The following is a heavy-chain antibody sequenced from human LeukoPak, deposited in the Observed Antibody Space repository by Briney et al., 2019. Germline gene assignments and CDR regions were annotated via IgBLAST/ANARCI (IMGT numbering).Heavy chain of an antibody. Sequence: ASVKVSCKASGYTFISYDIVWLRQATGQGLEWMGYMDPKSGNTDYVQNFQGRVTMTRDTSITTAYMELSGLRSEDTAVYYCARKIASTRLGVRYYYMDVWGEGTTVTISS. J-gene: IGHJ6*03. CDR2: MDPKSGNT. D-gene: IGHD2-2*01. CDR1: GYTFISYD. CDR3: ARKIASTRLGVRYYYMDV. V-gene: IGHV1-8*01.